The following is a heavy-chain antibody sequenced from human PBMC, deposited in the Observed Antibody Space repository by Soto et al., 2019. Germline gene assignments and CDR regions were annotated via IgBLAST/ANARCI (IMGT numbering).Heavy chain of an antibody. J-gene: IGHJ4*02. CDR1: GGSVSSGSYY. Sequence: PSETLSLTCTVSGGSVSSGSYYWSWIRQPPGKGLEWIGYIYYSGSTNYNPSLKSRVTISVDTSKNQFSLKLSSVTAADTAVYYCARDRIFDYWGQGTLVTAPQ. CDR3: ARDRIFDY. D-gene: IGHD2-15*01. V-gene: IGHV4-61*01. CDR2: IYYSGST.